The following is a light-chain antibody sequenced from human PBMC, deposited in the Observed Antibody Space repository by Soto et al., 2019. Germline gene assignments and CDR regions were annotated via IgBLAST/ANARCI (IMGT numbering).Light chain of an antibody. J-gene: IGKJ4*01. CDR3: QQYNNWPLT. CDR2: GAS. V-gene: IGKV3-15*01. CDR1: QSVSSN. Sequence: EIVMTQSPDTLSVSPGERATLSCRASQSVSSNLAWYQQKPGQAPRLLVYGASTRAPDIPARFSGSGSGTEFILTISSLQSEDFAVYYCQQYNNWPLTFGGGTKVEIK.